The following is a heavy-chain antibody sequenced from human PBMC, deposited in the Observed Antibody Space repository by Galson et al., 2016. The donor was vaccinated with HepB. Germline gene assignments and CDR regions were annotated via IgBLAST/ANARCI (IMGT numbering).Heavy chain of an antibody. J-gene: IGHJ2*01. CDR2: IKEDGTKG. CDR1: GFTFSSYW. Sequence: SLRLSCAASGFTFSSYWMSWVRQAPGMGLEWVATIKEDGTKGSYVDSVKGRFTISRDNAHNSLYLQMNSLRAEDTAVFYCARDTGRWKIREWYSDLWGRGTLVTVTS. D-gene: IGHD1-14*01. V-gene: IGHV3-7*03. CDR3: ARDTGRWKIREWYSDL.